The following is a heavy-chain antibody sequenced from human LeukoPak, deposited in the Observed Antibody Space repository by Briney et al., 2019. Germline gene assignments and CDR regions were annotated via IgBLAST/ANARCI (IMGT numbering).Heavy chain of an antibody. V-gene: IGHV3-30-3*01. CDR2: TSYDESIK. CDR3: VRGGLSSSWFDP. D-gene: IGHD2/OR15-2a*01. Sequence: GRSLRLSCAASGFTFISYSMHWVRQAPGKGLEWVAVTSYDESIKYYSDSVKGRFTISRDNSKNTLYLQMNSLRGEDTAVYYCVRGGLSSSWFDPWGQGTLVTVSS. J-gene: IGHJ5*02. CDR1: GFTFISYS.